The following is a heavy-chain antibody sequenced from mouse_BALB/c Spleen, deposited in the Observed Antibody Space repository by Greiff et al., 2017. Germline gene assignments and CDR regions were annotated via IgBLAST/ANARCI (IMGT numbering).Heavy chain of an antibody. D-gene: IGHD1-1*01. V-gene: IGHV1-14*01. CDR2: INPYNDGT. Sequence: EVQLQHSGPELVKPGASVKMSCKASGYTFTSYVMHWVKQKPGQGLEWIGYINPYNDGTKYNEKFKGKATLTSDKSSSTAYMELSSLTSEDSAVYYCARYYYGSSSEGFAYWGQGTLVTVSA. J-gene: IGHJ3*01. CDR1: GYTFTSYV. CDR3: ARYYYGSSSEGFAY.